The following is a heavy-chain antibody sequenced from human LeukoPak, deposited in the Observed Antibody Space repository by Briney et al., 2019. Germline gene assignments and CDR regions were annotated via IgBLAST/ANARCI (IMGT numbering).Heavy chain of an antibody. CDR3: ARAGVVAGRAFDI. CDR1: GGSFSGYY. D-gene: IGHD3-3*01. Sequence: PSETLSLTCTVSGGSFSGYYWSWIRQPAGKGLEWIGRIYTSGSTNYNPSLKSRVTISVDTSKNQFSLKLSSVTAADTAVYYCARAGVVAGRAFDIWGQGTMVTVSS. J-gene: IGHJ3*02. V-gene: IGHV4-4*07. CDR2: IYTSGST.